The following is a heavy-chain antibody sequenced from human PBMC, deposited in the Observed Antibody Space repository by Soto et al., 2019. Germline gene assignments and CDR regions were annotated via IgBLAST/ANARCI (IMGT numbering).Heavy chain of an antibody. Sequence: GGSLRLSCAASGFTFSNYGMHWVRQAPGKGLEWVAIISYDGSNKYYADSVKGRFTISRDNSKNTLYLQMNSLRAEDTAVYYCAKPAAGTNSLDYWGQGTLVTVSS. CDR2: ISYDGSNK. CDR3: AKPAAGTNSLDY. D-gene: IGHD6-13*01. J-gene: IGHJ4*02. CDR1: GFTFSNYG. V-gene: IGHV3-30*18.